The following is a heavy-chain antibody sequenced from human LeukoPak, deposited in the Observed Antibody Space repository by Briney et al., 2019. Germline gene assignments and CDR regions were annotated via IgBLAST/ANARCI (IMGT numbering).Heavy chain of an antibody. Sequence: PSETLSLTCAVYGGSFSGYYWSWIRQPPGKGLEWIGEINHSGSTNYNPSLKSRVTISVDTSKNQFSLKLSSVTAADTAVYYCAKGGRYCSSTSRYIRGWFDPWGQGTLVTVSS. V-gene: IGHV4-34*01. J-gene: IGHJ5*02. CDR2: INHSGST. D-gene: IGHD2-2*02. CDR1: GGSFSGYY. CDR3: AKGGRYCSSTSRYIRGWFDP.